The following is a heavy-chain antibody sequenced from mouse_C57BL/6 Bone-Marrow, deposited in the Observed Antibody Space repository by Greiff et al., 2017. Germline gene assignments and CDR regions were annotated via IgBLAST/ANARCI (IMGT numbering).Heavy chain of an antibody. CDR1: GYTFTSYW. D-gene: IGHD1-1*01. J-gene: IGHJ2*01. CDR3: ARGLYYSSTGFDY. V-gene: IGHV1-64*01. CDR2: IHPNSGST. Sequence: VQLQQPGAELVKPGASVKLSCKASGYTFTSYWMHWVKQRPGQGLEWIGMIHPNSGSTNYNEKFKSKATLTVDKSSSTAYMQLSSLTSEDSAVYYCARGLYYSSTGFDYWGQGTTLTVSS.